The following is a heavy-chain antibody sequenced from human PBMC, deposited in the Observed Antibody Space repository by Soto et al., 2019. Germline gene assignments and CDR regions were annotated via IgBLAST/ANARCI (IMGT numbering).Heavy chain of an antibody. J-gene: IGHJ4*02. Sequence: PGGSLRLSCAASGFTFSSYSMNWVRQAPGKGLEWVSSISSSSSYIYYADSVKGRFTISRDNAKNSLYLQMNSLRAEDTAVYYCASNYYGSGSYNSFDYWGQGTLVTVSS. CDR3: ASNYYGSGSYNSFDY. V-gene: IGHV3-21*01. D-gene: IGHD3-10*01. CDR1: GFTFSSYS. CDR2: ISSSSSYI.